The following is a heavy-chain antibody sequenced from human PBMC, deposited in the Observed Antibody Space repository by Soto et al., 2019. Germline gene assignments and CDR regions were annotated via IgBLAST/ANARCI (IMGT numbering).Heavy chain of an antibody. CDR2: IIPIFGTA. Sequence: SVKVSCKASGGTFSSYAISWVRQAPGQGLEWMGGIIPIFGTANYAQKFQGRVTITADESTSTAYMELSSLRSEDTAVYYCATPGGYSYGPFDYWGQGTLVTVSS. J-gene: IGHJ4*02. CDR3: ATPGGYSYGPFDY. CDR1: GGTFSSYA. V-gene: IGHV1-69*13. D-gene: IGHD5-18*01.